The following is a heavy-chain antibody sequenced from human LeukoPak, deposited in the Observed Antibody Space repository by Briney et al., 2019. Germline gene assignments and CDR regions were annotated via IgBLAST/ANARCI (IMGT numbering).Heavy chain of an antibody. CDR1: GYTFTGYY. Sequence: ASVKVSCKASGYTFTGYYMHWVRQAPGQGLEWMGWINPNSGGTNYAQKFQGRVTMTRDTSISTAYVELGRLSSDDTAVYFCARSYSSDWSFDSWGQGTLVTVSS. CDR3: ARSYSSDWSFDS. CDR2: INPNSGGT. V-gene: IGHV1-2*02. J-gene: IGHJ4*02. D-gene: IGHD6-19*01.